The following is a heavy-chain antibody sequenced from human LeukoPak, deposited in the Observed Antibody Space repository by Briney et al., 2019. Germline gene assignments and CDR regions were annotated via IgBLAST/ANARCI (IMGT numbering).Heavy chain of an antibody. CDR2: NYYSGST. CDR3: ARWLPTPYYYYMDV. CDR1: GGSISSYY. Sequence: MSSETLSLTCTVSGGSISSYYWSWIRQPPGKGLEWIGYNYYSGSTNYNPSLKSRVTISVDTSENQFSLKLSSVTAADTAVYYCARWLPTPYYYYMDVWGKGTTVTVSS. V-gene: IGHV4-59*01. D-gene: IGHD5-12*01. J-gene: IGHJ6*03.